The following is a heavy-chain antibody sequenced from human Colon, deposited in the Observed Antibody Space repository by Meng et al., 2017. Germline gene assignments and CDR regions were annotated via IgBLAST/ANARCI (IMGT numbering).Heavy chain of an antibody. CDR3: ARGLNEGGLAHNWFDP. V-gene: IGHV4-31*03. CDR1: GGPLSSDTHY. D-gene: IGHD1-1*01. CDR2: INHSGTT. Sequence: QPPESRPGLAKPLPNRSLTCTVSGGPLSSDTHYWTWIRQDPGKGLEWIGIINHSGTTYYNPSLKSRVTMSLDTSKQQFSLKLISVTAADTAVYFCARGLNEGGLAHNWFDPWGQGTLVTVSS. J-gene: IGHJ5*02.